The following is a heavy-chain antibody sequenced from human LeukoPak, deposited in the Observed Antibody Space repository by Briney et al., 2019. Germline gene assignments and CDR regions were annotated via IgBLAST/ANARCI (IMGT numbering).Heavy chain of an antibody. D-gene: IGHD3-10*01. CDR3: ARGQPVLLWFGELLTRRSFDP. CDR2: INHSGST. J-gene: IGHJ5*02. Sequence: SEALSLTCAVYGGSFSGYYWSWIRQPPGKGLEWIGEINHSGSTNYNPSLKSRVTMSVDTSKNQFSLKLSSVTAADTAVYYCARGQPVLLWFGELLTRRSFDPWGQGTLVTVSS. CDR1: GGSFSGYY. V-gene: IGHV4-34*01.